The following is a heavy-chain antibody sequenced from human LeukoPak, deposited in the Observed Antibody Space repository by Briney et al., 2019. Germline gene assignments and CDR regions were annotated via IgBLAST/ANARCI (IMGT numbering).Heavy chain of an antibody. V-gene: IGHV3-21*01. D-gene: IGHD6-19*01. CDR1: GFTFSSYS. Sequence: GGSLRLSCAASGFTFSSYSMNSVRQAPGKGLEWVSSISSSSSYIYYADSVKGRFTISRDNAKNSLYLQMNSLRAEDTAVYYCARDIAVAGSDYWGQGTLVTVSS. CDR3: ARDIAVAGSDY. CDR2: ISSSSSYI. J-gene: IGHJ4*02.